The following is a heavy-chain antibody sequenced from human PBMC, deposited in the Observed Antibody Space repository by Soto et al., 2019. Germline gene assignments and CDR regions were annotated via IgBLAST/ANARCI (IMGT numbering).Heavy chain of an antibody. V-gene: IGHV3-23*01. Sequence: GGSLRLSCAASGFTFSSYAITWVRQAPGKGLEWVSVISGSGDRTYYADSVKGRFTISRDNSKNTLYLQMNSLRAEDTAVYYCARDRPTAPSKIYYYYGMDVWGQGTTVTVSS. CDR2: ISGSGDRT. J-gene: IGHJ6*02. CDR1: GFTFSSYA. D-gene: IGHD2-21*02. CDR3: ARDRPTAPSKIYYYYGMDV.